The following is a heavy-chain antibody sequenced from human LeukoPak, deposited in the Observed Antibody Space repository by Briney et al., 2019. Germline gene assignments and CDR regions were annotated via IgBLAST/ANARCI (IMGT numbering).Heavy chain of an antibody. CDR2: INPSGGST. CDR1: GYTFSNYY. Sequence: ASVKVSCKASGYTFSNYYMYWVRQAPGQGLEWMGLINPSGGSTNYAQKFQGRVTMTRDMSTSTVYMELSSLRSEDTAVYYCARGHRSGWAYYYYYYMDVWGKGTTVTVSS. D-gene: IGHD6-19*01. V-gene: IGHV1-46*01. J-gene: IGHJ6*03. CDR3: ARGHRSGWAYYYYYYMDV.